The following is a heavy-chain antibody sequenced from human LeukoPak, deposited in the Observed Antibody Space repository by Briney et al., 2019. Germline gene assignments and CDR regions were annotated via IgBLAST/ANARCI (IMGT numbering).Heavy chain of an antibody. V-gene: IGHV1-69*04. Sequence: ASVKVSCKTSGGTFLSHTFSWVRQAPGQGLEWMGRIIPILGIANYAQKFQGRVTITADKSTSTAYMELSSLRSEDTAVYYCARDYYDSSGEYLPYYFDYWGQGTLVTVSS. CDR3: ARDYYDSSGEYLPYYFDY. J-gene: IGHJ4*02. D-gene: IGHD3-22*01. CDR1: GGTFLSHT. CDR2: IIPILGIA.